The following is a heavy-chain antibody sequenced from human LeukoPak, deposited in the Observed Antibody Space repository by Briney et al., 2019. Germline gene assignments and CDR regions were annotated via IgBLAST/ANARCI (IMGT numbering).Heavy chain of an antibody. Sequence: AGGSLRLSCAASGFTFSSYSMNWVRQAPGKGLEWVSSIDPSSYYIYYGDSVKGRSAISRDNAKNSPYLQINSLRAEDTAVYYCARVSGRLERQSDLDFWGQGTLVTVSS. D-gene: IGHD1-1*01. CDR2: IDPSSYYI. J-gene: IGHJ4*02. CDR1: GFTFSSYS. V-gene: IGHV3-21*01. CDR3: ARVSGRLERQSDLDF.